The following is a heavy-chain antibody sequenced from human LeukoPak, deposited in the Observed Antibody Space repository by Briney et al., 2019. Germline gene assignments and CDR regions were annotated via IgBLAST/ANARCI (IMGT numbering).Heavy chain of an antibody. CDR3: ARKLPLAGMDV. J-gene: IGHJ6*02. CDR1: GGSISSSSYC. Sequence: PSETLSLTCTVSGGSISSSSYCWGWLRQPPGKGLEWIGSIYYSGSTYYNPSLKSRVTISVDTSKNQFSLKLSSVTAADTAVYYCARKLPLAGMDVWGQGTTVTVSS. D-gene: IGHD3-10*01. V-gene: IGHV4-39*01. CDR2: IYYSGST.